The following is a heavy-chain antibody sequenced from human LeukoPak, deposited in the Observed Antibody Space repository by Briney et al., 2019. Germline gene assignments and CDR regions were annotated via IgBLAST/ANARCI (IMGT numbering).Heavy chain of an antibody. D-gene: IGHD3-3*01. CDR2: IIPIFGTA. CDR1: GGTFSSYA. Sequence: ASVKVSCKASGGTFSSYAISWVRLAPGQGLEWMGRIIPIFGTANYAQKFQGRVTITADKSTSTAYMELSSLRSEDTAVYYCARGHYPLEWLLRQNWFDPWGQGTLVTVSS. V-gene: IGHV1-69*06. CDR3: ARGHYPLEWLLRQNWFDP. J-gene: IGHJ5*02.